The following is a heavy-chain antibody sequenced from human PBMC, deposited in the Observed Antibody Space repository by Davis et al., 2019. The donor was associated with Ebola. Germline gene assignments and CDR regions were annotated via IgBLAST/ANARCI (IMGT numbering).Heavy chain of an antibody. CDR1: GGSISSGGYY. Sequence: SETLSLTCTVSGGSISSGGYYWSWIRQHPGKGLEWIGYIYYSGSTYYNPSLKSRVTISVDTSKNQFSLKLSSLTAADTAVYYCARDSINYFDYWGQGTLVTVSS. D-gene: IGHD2/OR15-2a*01. CDR3: ARDSINYFDY. V-gene: IGHV4-31*03. CDR2: IYYSGST. J-gene: IGHJ4*02.